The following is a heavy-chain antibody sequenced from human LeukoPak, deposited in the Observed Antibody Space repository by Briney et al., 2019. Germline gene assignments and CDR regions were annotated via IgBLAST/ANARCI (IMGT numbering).Heavy chain of an antibody. V-gene: IGHV3-7*04. Sequence: GGSLRLSCAASGFTFSSYWMSWVRQAPGKGLEWVANIKQVGGERYFVDSVKGRFTISRDNAKNSLFLQMNSLRAEDTAVYYCARDRAGFLDAFDIWGQGTMVTVSS. D-gene: IGHD3-10*01. CDR1: GFTFSSYW. CDR2: IKQVGGER. J-gene: IGHJ3*02. CDR3: ARDRAGFLDAFDI.